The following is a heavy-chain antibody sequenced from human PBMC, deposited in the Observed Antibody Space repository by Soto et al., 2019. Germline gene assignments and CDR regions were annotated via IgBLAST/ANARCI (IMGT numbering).Heavy chain of an antibody. J-gene: IGHJ4*02. D-gene: IGHD2-15*01. CDR2: INHSGST. Sequence: QVQLQQWGAGLLKPSETLSLTCAVYGGSFSGYYWSWIRQPPGKGLEWIGEINHSGSTNYNPSLKSRVNISVDTSKNQCALKLSSVTAADTAVYYCARGPSSRYFDYWGQGTLVTVSS. V-gene: IGHV4-34*01. CDR1: GGSFSGYY. CDR3: ARGPSSRYFDY.